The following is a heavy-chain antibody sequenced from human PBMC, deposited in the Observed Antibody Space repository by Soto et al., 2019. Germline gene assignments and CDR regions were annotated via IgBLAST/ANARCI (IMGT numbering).Heavy chain of an antibody. V-gene: IGHV3-48*02. CDR1: GFTFSSYS. CDR2: IFSSSNGI. Sequence: EVQLVESGGGLVQPGGSLTLSCTASGFTFSSYSMNWVRQAPGKGREWVSYIFSSSNGIYYADSVKGRFTISRDNGKHALYLQMNSLRDEDTAVYYCARDKYFYDGSGPMESDYYYYGMDVWGQGTTVTVSS. CDR3: ARDKYFYDGSGPMESDYYYYGMDV. D-gene: IGHD3-22*01. J-gene: IGHJ6*02.